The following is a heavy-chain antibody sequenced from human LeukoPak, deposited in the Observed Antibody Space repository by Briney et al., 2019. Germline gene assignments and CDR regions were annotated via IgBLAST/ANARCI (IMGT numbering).Heavy chain of an antibody. V-gene: IGHV3-30*04. CDR3: ARDGGRNNDY. Sequence: GRSLRLSCAASGFTFTNYAMHWVRQAPGKGLEWVAVISSDGSNKYYADSVKGRFTISRDNSKNTLYLQVNSLRAEDTAVYYCARDGGRNNDYWGQGTLVTVSS. J-gene: IGHJ4*02. CDR2: ISSDGSNK. D-gene: IGHD3-3*01. CDR1: GFTFTNYA.